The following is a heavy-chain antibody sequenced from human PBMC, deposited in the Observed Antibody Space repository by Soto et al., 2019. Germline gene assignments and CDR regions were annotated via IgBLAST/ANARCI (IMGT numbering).Heavy chain of an antibody. V-gene: IGHV3-49*03. D-gene: IGHD3-9*01. CDR3: TRDHYDVLTGYYSEY. CDR1: GFTFGDYG. CDR2: IRSKTHGGTT. J-gene: IGHJ4*02. Sequence: GGSLRLSCTASGFTFGDYGMSWLRQPPGKGLEWVAFIRSKTHGGTTEYAASVKGRFTTSRDDSKSIAYLQMDSLQTEDTAVYYCTRDHYDVLTGYYSEYRGPGTLVTVSS.